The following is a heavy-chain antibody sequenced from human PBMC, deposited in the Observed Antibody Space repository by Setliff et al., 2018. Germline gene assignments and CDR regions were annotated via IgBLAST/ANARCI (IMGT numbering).Heavy chain of an antibody. V-gene: IGHV1-46*01. J-gene: IGHJ4*02. Sequence: ASVKVSCKASGFILTTYYIHWIRQAPGQGLEWMGRINPTGGRTTYAQKFQGRVTLTRDTSTSTVYMELSSLRSEDTAMYYCARLEKDYGDHVRKSLDYWGQGTLVTVSS. CDR1: GFILTTYY. D-gene: IGHD4-17*01. CDR3: ARLEKDYGDHVRKSLDY. CDR2: INPTGGRT.